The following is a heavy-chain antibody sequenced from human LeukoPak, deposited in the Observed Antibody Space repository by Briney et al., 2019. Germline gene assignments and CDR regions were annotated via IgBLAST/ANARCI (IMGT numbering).Heavy chain of an antibody. CDR2: IIPILGIA. J-gene: IGHJ4*02. D-gene: IGHD4-23*01. CDR1: GGTFSSYA. V-gene: IGHV1-69*04. Sequence: SVTVSCKASGGTFSSYAISWVRQAPGQGLEWMGRIIPILGIANYAQKFQGRVTITADKSTSTAYMELSSLRSEDTAVYYCARTLDYGGSVDDYWGQGTLVTVSS. CDR3: ARTLDYGGSVDDY.